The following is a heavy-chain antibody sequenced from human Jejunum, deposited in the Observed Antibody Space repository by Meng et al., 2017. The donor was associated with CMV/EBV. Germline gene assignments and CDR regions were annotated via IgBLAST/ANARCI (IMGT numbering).Heavy chain of an antibody. Sequence: ASGFTFSVYSMSWVRQTPGKGLEWVANIKQDGSETDYLDSVKGRFTISRDNAKNSVYLRMKNLRAEDTAVYYCARENDYGEANLDYWGQGTLVTVSS. CDR2: IKQDGSET. D-gene: IGHD4-17*01. J-gene: IGHJ4*02. V-gene: IGHV3-7*01. CDR3: ARENDYGEANLDY. CDR1: GFTFSVYS.